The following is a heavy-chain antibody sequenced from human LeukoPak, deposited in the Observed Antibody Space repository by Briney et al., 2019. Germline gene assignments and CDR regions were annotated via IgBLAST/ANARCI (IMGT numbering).Heavy chain of an antibody. V-gene: IGHV1-69*13. CDR2: IIPIFGTA. Sequence: SVQGSCKASGGIFSSYAISWVRQAPGQGLEWMGGIIPIFGTANYAQKFQGRVTITADESTSTAYMELSSVRSEDSAVYYCAKKIGYAYWFDPWGQGTPVTVSS. D-gene: IGHD1-1*01. CDR3: AKKIGYAYWFDP. CDR1: GGIFSSYA. J-gene: IGHJ5*02.